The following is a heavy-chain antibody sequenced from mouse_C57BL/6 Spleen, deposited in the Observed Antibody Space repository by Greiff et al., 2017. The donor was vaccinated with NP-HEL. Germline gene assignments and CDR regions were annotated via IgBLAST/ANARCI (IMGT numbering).Heavy chain of an antibody. CDR1: GFTFSDYG. CDR2: ISSGSSTI. CDR3: ARGKNHFDY. V-gene: IGHV5-17*01. J-gene: IGHJ2*01. Sequence: EVKLMESGGGLVKPGGSLKLSCAASGFTFSDYGMHWVRQAPEKGLEWVAYISSGSSTIYYADTVKGRFTISRDNAKNTLFLQMTSLRSEDTAMYYCARGKNHFDYWGQGTTLTVSS.